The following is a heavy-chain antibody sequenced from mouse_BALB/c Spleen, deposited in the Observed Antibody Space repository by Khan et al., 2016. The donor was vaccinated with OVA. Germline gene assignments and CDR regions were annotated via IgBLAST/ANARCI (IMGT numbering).Heavy chain of an antibody. Sequence: QVQLQQSGAELARPGASVKMSCKASGYTFTSYTIHWVKQRPGQGLEWIGCINPTNIYTNYNPNFRDKATLTADKSSRTAYMQLSSLTSEDSAVYYCSRVGAYHGNYGAWFAYWGQGTLVTVSA. CDR2: INPTNIYT. J-gene: IGHJ3*01. CDR1: GYTFTSYT. V-gene: IGHV1-4*01. CDR3: SRVGAYHGNYGAWFAY. D-gene: IGHD2-10*01.